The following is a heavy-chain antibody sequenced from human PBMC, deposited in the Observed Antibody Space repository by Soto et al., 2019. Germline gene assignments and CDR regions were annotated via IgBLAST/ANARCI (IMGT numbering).Heavy chain of an antibody. Sequence: QVQLQESGPGLVKPSDTLSLTCAVSGYSISSSNWWGWIRQPPGKGLEWIGYIYYIGTTYYNPSLKSRVTMSVDTSKNQFSLKLTPVTAVDTAVYYCARREIQGPIDYWGQGTLVTVSS. CDR2: IYYIGTT. J-gene: IGHJ4*02. CDR3: ARREIQGPIDY. D-gene: IGHD1-26*01. CDR1: GYSISSSNW. V-gene: IGHV4-28*01.